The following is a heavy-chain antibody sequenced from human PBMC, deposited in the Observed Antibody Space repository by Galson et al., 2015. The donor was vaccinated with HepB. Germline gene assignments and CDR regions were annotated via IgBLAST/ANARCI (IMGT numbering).Heavy chain of an antibody. J-gene: IGHJ4*02. CDR2: IKSKTDGGTP. D-gene: IGHD1-26*01. CDR3: VGGNYSPFDY. Sequence: LRLSCAVSGFTVSRAWMSWVRQAPGKGLEWVGLIKSKTDGGTPDYAAPVNGRFSIPRDESKNTLFLQMNRLKTEDTAVYYCVGGNYSPFDYWGQGTLVPVSS. V-gene: IGHV3-15*01. CDR1: GFTVSRAW.